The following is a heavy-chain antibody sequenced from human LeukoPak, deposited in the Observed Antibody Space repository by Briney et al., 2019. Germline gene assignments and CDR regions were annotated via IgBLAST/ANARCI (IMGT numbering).Heavy chain of an antibody. CDR2: IYYSGNT. D-gene: IGHD3-3*01. V-gene: IGHV4-39*01. J-gene: IGHJ4*02. Sequence: PSETLSLTCTVSGGSISSSSYYWGWIRQPPGKGLEWIGSIYYSGNTYYNPSLKSRVTISVDTSKNKFPLKLRSVTAADTAVYYFARSGPYDLWSGYYSYYFDSWGQGTLVTVSS. CDR3: ARSGPYDLWSGYYSYYFDS. CDR1: GGSISSSSYY.